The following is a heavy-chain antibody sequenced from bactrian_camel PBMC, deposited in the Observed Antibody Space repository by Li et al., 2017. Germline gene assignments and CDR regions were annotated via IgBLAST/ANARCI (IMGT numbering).Heavy chain of an antibody. J-gene: IGHJ4*01. CDR2: IERGSGTT. D-gene: IGHD8*01. CDR3: AADRTFLGNWDGNINAH. Sequence: VQLVESGGGLVKPGGSLRLSCDASGFTYSSSYMSWVRQAPGKGLEWVAVIERGSGTTAYVDSVKGRFTISRDDAKNTLYLQMNSLKTEDTGVYYCAADRTFLGNWDGNINAHWGQGTQVTVS. V-gene: IGHV3S40*01. CDR1: GFTYSSSY.